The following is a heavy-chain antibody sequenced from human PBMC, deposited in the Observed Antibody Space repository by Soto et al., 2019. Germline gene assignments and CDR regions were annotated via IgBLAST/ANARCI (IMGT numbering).Heavy chain of an antibody. CDR3: ARDSLLWFGDRSNYYYYYGMDV. CDR2: IYYSGST. Sequence: SETLSLTCTVSGGSISSYYWSWIRQPPGKGLEWIGYIYYSGSTNYNPSLKSRVTISVDTSKNQFSLKLSSVTAADTAVYYCARDSLLWFGDRSNYYYYYGMDVWGQGTTVTVSS. CDR1: GGSISSYY. V-gene: IGHV4-59*01. D-gene: IGHD3-10*01. J-gene: IGHJ6*02.